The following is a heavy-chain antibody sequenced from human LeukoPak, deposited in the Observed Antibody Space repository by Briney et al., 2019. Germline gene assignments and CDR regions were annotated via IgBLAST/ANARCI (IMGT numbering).Heavy chain of an antibody. D-gene: IGHD6-25*01. Sequence: GRSLRLSCAASGFTFSSYGMHWVRQAPGKGLEWVSSISSSSSYIYYADSVKGRFTISRDNAKNSLYLQMNSLRAEDTAVYYCARDSSEGTDYWGQGTLVTVSS. CDR1: GFTFSSYG. CDR3: ARDSSEGTDY. J-gene: IGHJ4*02. V-gene: IGHV3-21*01. CDR2: ISSSSSYI.